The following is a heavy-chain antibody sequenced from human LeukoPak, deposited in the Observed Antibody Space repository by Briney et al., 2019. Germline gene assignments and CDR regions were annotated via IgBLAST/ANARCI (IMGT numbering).Heavy chain of an antibody. CDR2: IYYSGST. CDR1: GGSISSYY. V-gene: IGHV4-59*08. J-gene: IGHJ6*03. D-gene: IGHD3-22*01. CDR3: ARYDYYDSSASTYYYYYIDV. Sequence: SSETLSLTCTVSGGSISSYYWSWIRQPPGKGLEWIGYIYYSGSTNYNPSLKSRVTISVDTSKNQFSLKLSSVTAADTAVYYCARYDYYDSSASTYYYYYIDVWGKGTTVTVSS.